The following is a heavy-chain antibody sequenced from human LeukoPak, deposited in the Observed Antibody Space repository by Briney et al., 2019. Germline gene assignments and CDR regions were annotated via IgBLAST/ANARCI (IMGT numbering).Heavy chain of an antibody. J-gene: IGHJ6*02. V-gene: IGHV1-18*01. Sequence: ASVKVSCKASGYTFTSYGISWVRQAPGQGLEWMGWISAYNGNTNYAQKLQGRVTMTTDTSTSTAYMELRSLRSEDTAVYYCARDPEKYSKSIGYYGMDVWGQGTTVTVSS. CDR2: ISAYNGNT. CDR3: ARDPEKYSKSIGYYGMDV. CDR1: GYTFTSYG. D-gene: IGHD4-11*01.